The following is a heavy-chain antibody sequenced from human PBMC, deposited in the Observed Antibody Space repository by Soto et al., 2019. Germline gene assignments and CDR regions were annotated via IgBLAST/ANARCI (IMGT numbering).Heavy chain of an antibody. CDR1: GSSISSSNW. CDR2: MYHSGNT. CDR3: ARANAYRRGADY. Sequence: QVRLQESGPGLVKPSGILSLTCAVSGSSISSSNWWSWVRQSPGKGLEWIGEMYHSGNTNYNPSLKSRVTISVDKSKNQFSLNLTSVTAADTAVYFCARANAYRRGADYWGQGTLVTVSS. J-gene: IGHJ4*02. D-gene: IGHD3-16*01. V-gene: IGHV4-4*02.